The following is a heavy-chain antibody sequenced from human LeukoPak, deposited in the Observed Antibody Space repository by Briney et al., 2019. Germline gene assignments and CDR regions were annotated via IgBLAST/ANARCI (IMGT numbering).Heavy chain of an antibody. Sequence: GASVKVSCKASGYTFTSYGISWVRQAPGQGLEWMGWISAYNGNTNYAQKLQGRVTMTTDTSTSTAYMELRSLRSDDTAVYYCARGEVVVPAATRDYKLHDYWGQGTLVTVSS. CDR1: GYTFTSYG. D-gene: IGHD2-2*01. CDR3: ARGEVVVPAATRDYKLHDY. CDR2: ISAYNGNT. J-gene: IGHJ4*02. V-gene: IGHV1-18*01.